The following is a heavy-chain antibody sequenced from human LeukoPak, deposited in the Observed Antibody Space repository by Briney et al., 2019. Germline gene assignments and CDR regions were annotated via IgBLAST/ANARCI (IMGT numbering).Heavy chain of an antibody. Sequence: ASVKVSCTTSGYSFTNYGISWVRQAPGQGLEWMGWISAYNGNPIYAQKLQGRVTMSTDTSTSTVYMELRSLRSGDTAVYYCARDGHRRFHYDNGAYRFDNWGQGTLVTVSS. V-gene: IGHV1-18*01. CDR3: ARDGHRRFHYDNGAYRFDN. CDR2: ISAYNGNP. CDR1: GYSFTNYG. J-gene: IGHJ4*02. D-gene: IGHD3-22*01.